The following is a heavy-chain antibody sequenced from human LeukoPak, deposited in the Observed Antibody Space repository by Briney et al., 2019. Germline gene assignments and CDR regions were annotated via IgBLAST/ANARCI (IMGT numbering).Heavy chain of an antibody. CDR1: GYTFTSYY. V-gene: IGHV1-46*01. CDR3: ARARYYYDSSGYYPLRLDY. Sequence: ASVKVSCKASGYTFTSYYMHWVRQAPGQGLEWMGIINPSGGSTRYAQKFQGRVTMTRDTPTSTVYMELSSLRSEDTAVYYCARARYYYDSSGYYPLRLDYWGQGTLVTVSS. CDR2: INPSGGST. D-gene: IGHD3-22*01. J-gene: IGHJ4*02.